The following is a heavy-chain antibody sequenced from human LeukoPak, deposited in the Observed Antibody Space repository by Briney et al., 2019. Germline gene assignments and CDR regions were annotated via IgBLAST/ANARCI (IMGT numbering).Heavy chain of an antibody. V-gene: IGHV3-30*02. CDR1: GFTFSSYG. J-gene: IGHJ4*02. D-gene: IGHD2-2*01. Sequence: GGSLRLSCAASGFTFSSYGMHWVRQAPGKGLEWVAFIRYDGSNKYYADSVKGRFTISRDNSKNTLYLQMNSLRAEDTAVYYCAKVGVVVPAATFDYWGQGTLVTVSS. CDR3: AKVGVVVPAATFDY. CDR2: IRYDGSNK.